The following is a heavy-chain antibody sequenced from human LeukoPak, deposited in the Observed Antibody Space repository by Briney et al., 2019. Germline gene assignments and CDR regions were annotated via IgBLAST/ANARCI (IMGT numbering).Heavy chain of an antibody. J-gene: IGHJ4*02. CDR3: ALTGGSSGYFLPEKFDY. CDR1: GYSISNGYH. D-gene: IGHD3-22*01. V-gene: IGHV4-38-2*01. Sequence: KTSETLSLTCAVSGYSISNGYHWGWIRQPPGKGLEWIGTIYHTGTTYYNPSLKSRVTISVETSKSQLSLKLSSVTATDTAVYYCALTGGSSGYFLPEKFDYWGQGTLITVSS. CDR2: IYHTGTT.